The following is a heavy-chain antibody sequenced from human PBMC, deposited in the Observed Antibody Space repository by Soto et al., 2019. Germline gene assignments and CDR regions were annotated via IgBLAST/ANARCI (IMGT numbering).Heavy chain of an antibody. CDR2: INRSGST. Sequence: SETLSLTCAVYGGSFSGYYWTWIRQPPGTGLEWIGEINRSGSTNYNPSLKSRVTISVDTSKNQFSLKLSSVTAADTAVYYCARHLTYCSAGSCYSDFPYYGMDVWGQGTTVT. D-gene: IGHD2-15*01. CDR1: GGSFSGYY. J-gene: IGHJ6*02. V-gene: IGHV4-34*01. CDR3: ARHLTYCSAGSCYSDFPYYGMDV.